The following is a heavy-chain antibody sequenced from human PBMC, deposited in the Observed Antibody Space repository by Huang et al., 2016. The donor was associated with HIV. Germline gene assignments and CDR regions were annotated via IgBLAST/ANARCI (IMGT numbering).Heavy chain of an antibody. CDR1: GYSFSSYW. CDR2: MFPADADT. D-gene: IGHD6-6*01. Sequence: VQLVQSGAEVTKPGESLKISCKGSGYSFSSYWIAWVRQMPGKGLEWMGIMFPADADTKYRPSVGSQVTISANKSVGTAYRQWRSLKASDTAMYYCARRFSSSSGYFDYWGQGSLVTVSS. V-gene: IGHV5-51*01. CDR3: ARRFSSSSGYFDY. J-gene: IGHJ4*02.